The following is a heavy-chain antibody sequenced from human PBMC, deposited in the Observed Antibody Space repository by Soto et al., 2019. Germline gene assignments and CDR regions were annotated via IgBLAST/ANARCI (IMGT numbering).Heavy chain of an antibody. J-gene: IGHJ6*03. CDR1: GYTFTSYD. D-gene: IGHD4-4*01. CDR2: MNPNSGNT. CDR3: ARGHTVTAAGRYYYMDV. Sequence: ASVKVSCKASGYTFTSYDINWVRQATGQGLEWMGWMNPNSGNTGYAQKFQGRVTMTRNTSIGTAYMELSSLRSEDTAVYYCARGHTVTAAGRYYYMDVWGKGTTVTVSS. V-gene: IGHV1-8*01.